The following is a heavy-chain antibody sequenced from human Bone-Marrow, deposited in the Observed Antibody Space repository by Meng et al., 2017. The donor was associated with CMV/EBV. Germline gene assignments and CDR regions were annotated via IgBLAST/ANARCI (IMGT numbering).Heavy chain of an antibody. CDR3: ARDSDIEAAGMSMDV. CDR2: IYSGGST. J-gene: IGHJ6*02. CDR1: GFTVSSNY. V-gene: IGHV3-53*05. Sequence: GESLKISCAASGFTVSSNYMSWVRQAPGKGLEWVSVIYSGGSTYYADSVKGRFTISRDNSNNTVSLQLNSLRVEDTAVYYCARDSDIEAAGMSMDVWGQGTTVTVSS. D-gene: IGHD6-13*01.